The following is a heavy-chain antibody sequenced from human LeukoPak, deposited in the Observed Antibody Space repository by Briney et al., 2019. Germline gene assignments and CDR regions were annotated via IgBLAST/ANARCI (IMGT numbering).Heavy chain of an antibody. V-gene: IGHV3-20*04. D-gene: IGHD3-22*01. CDR3: AREKPFYDSSGYYYPIAFDY. J-gene: IGHJ4*02. CDR2: INWNGGSR. Sequence: GGSLRLSCAASGFNFDDYVMTWVRQAPGKGLEWVSGINWNGGSRGYADSVKGRFTISRDNAKNSLYLQMNSLRAEDTALYYCAREKPFYDSSGYYYPIAFDYWGQGTLVTVSS. CDR1: GFNFDDYV.